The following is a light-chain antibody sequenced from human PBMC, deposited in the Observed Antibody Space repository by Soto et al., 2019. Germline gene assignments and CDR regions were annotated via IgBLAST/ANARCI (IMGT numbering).Light chain of an antibody. CDR1: QSISSSY. Sequence: EIVLTQSPGTLSLSPGKRATLSCRASQSISSSYLAWYQQRPGQAPRLVVYDSTLRANGVPDRFGGSRSGTEFTLTINNLEPEDFAVYYCQQRNVWPPITFGQGTRLEIK. CDR2: DST. V-gene: IGKV3D-20*02. J-gene: IGKJ5*01. CDR3: QQRNVWPPIT.